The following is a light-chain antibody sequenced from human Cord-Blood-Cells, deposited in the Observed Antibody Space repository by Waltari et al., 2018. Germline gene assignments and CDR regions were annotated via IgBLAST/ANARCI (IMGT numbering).Light chain of an antibody. CDR1: QSISSY. CDR2: AAS. Sequence: DIQMTQSPSSLSASVGDRVTITCRASQSISSYLNWYQQKPGKAPKILIYAASSLQSGVPSRFSGGGSGTDFNLTISSLQPEDFATYYCQQSYSTRWTFGQGTKVEIK. J-gene: IGKJ1*01. CDR3: QQSYSTRWT. V-gene: IGKV1-39*01.